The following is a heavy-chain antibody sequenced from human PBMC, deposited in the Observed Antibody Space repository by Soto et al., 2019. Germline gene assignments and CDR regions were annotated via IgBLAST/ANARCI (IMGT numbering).Heavy chain of an antibody. Sequence: QVQLQESGPGLVKPSETRSLTCTVSGGSVSSGSYYWSWIRQPPGKGLEWIGYIYYSGSTNYNPSLKSRVTISVDTSKNQFSLKLSSLTAADTAVYYCARDLGGRFLGYWGQGTLVTVSS. V-gene: IGHV4-61*01. CDR3: ARDLGGRFLGY. D-gene: IGHD3-3*01. CDR2: IYYSGST. CDR1: GGSVSSGSYY. J-gene: IGHJ4*02.